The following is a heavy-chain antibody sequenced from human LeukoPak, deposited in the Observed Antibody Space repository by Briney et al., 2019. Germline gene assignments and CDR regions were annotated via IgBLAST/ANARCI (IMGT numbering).Heavy chain of an antibody. CDR2: INPNSGGT. J-gene: IGHJ4*02. CDR1: GYTFTGYY. Sequence: GASVKVSCKASGYTFTGYYMHWVRQAPGQGLEWMGRINPNSGGTNYAQKFQGRVTMTRDTSISTAYMELSRLRSDDTAVYYCAIHSGSYYGYYFDCWGQGTLVTVSS. V-gene: IGHV1-2*06. D-gene: IGHD1-26*01. CDR3: AIHSGSYYGYYFDC.